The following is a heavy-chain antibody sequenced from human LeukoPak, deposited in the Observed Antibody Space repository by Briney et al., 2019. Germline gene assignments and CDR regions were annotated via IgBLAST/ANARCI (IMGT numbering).Heavy chain of an antibody. CDR1: GGSFSGYY. CDR3: ASFPSYYYDSSSPSFDI. CDR2: INHSGST. V-gene: IGHV4-34*01. J-gene: IGHJ3*02. D-gene: IGHD3-22*01. Sequence: SETLSLTCAVYGGSFSGYYWSWIRQPPGKGLEWIGEINHSGSTNYNPSLKSRVTISVDTSKNQFSLKLSSVTAADTAVYYCASFPSYYYDSSSPSFDIWGQGTMVTVSS.